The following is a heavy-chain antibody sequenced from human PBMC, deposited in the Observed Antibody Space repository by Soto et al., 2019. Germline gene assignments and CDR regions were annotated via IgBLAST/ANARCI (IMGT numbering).Heavy chain of an antibody. V-gene: IGHV5-51*01. CDR2: IYPGDSDT. CDR1: GYSFTSYW. CDR3: ARRLRYFDWAVTAGGEYYGMDV. J-gene: IGHJ6*02. Sequence: GESLKISCKGSGYSFTSYWIGWVRQMPGKGLEWMGIIYPGDSDTRYSPSSQGQVTISADKSISTAYLQWSSLKASDTAMYYCARRLRYFDWAVTAGGEYYGMDVWGQGTTVTVSS. D-gene: IGHD3-9*01.